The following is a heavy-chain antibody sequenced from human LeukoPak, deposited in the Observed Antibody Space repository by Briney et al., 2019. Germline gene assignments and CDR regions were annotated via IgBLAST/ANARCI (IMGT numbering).Heavy chain of an antibody. D-gene: IGHD6-13*01. V-gene: IGHV1-24*01. J-gene: IGHJ4*02. Sequence: ASVKVSCKVYGYTLTELSMHWVRQAPGKGLEWMGGFDPEDGETIYAQKFQGRVTMTEDKSTDTAYMELRSLRSDDTAVYYCATSNYVAAALGYFDYWGQGTLVTVSS. CDR1: GYTLTELS. CDR2: FDPEDGET. CDR3: ATSNYVAAALGYFDY.